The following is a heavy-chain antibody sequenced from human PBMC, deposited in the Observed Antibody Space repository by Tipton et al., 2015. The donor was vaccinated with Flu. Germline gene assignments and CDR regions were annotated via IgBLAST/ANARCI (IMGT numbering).Heavy chain of an antibody. CDR2: ISYDGRNK. CDR3: ARDRTAAAPYWYFDL. CDR1: GFTFSSYA. V-gene: IGHV3-30*10. J-gene: IGHJ2*01. Sequence: AVSGFTFSSYAMHWVRQTPGKGLEWVAVISYDGRNKYDTDSVKGRFTISRDNSKNTLYLQMNSLRPEDTAVYYCARDRTAAAPYWYFDLWGRGTLVTVSS. D-gene: IGHD6-13*01.